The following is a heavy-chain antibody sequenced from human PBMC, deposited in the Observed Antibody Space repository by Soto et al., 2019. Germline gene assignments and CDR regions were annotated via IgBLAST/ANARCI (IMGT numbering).Heavy chain of an antibody. D-gene: IGHD2-21*02. V-gene: IGHV1-58*01. J-gene: IGHJ6*02. CDR1: GFTFTSSA. CDR3: AAGYCGGDCYDDSYYSYGMDV. Sequence: ASVKVSCKASGFTFTSSAVQWVRQARGQRLEWIGWIVVGSGNTNYAQKFQERVTITRDMSTSTAYMELSSLRSEDTAVYYCAAGYCGGDCYDDSYYSYGMDVWGQGTTVTVSS. CDR2: IVVGSGNT.